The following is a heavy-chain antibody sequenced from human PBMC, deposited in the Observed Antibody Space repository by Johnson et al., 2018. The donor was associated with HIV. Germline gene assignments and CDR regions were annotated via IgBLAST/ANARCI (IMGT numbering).Heavy chain of an antibody. CDR3: ARDRLREGYAFDI. Sequence: VQLVESGGGLAQPGRSLRLSCTASGFTFGDYALSWVRQAPGKGLEWVGFIRSTTDGGTTDYAAPVKGRFTISRDDSKNTLYLQMNSLRAEDTALYYCARDRLREGYAFDIWGQGTMVTVSS. V-gene: IGHV3-49*04. CDR1: GFTFGDYA. D-gene: IGHD1-26*01. J-gene: IGHJ3*02. CDR2: IRSTTDGGTT.